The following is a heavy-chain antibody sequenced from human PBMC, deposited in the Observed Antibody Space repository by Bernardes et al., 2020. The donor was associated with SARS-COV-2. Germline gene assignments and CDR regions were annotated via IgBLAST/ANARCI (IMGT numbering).Heavy chain of an antibody. CDR2: IRDDGNDK. CDR1: GFALSTFP. V-gene: IGHV3-48*01. Sequence: GVSLRRSCEPSGFALSTFPMNWVRQSPGKGREWLSHIRDDGNDKYYADSVKGRFTVSRDNAKNSLYLQINSLRAEDTAVYYCVRDDSWAFDIWGQGTMVTVSS. J-gene: IGHJ3*02. CDR3: VRDDSWAFDI.